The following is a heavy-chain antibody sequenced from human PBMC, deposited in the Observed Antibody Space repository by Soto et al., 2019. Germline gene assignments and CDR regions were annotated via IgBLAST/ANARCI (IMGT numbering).Heavy chain of an antibody. J-gene: IGHJ5*02. CDR2: MNPNSGNT. Sequence: CVQLSCRASGSTFNSDAISWVQQATGQGLEWMGWMNPNSGNTGYALKFQGRVSMTRNTSIYTVYLELSSLASDDTALYYCVRTASSGTLNWFDPWGQGTLVTVS. V-gene: IGHV1-8*02. D-gene: IGHD1-1*01. CDR1: GSTFNSDA. CDR3: VRTASSGTLNWFDP.